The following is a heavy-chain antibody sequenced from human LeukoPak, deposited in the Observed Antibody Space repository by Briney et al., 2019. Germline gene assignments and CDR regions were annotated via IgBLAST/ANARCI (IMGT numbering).Heavy chain of an antibody. Sequence: SETLSLTCTVSGGSIGSGGYYWSWIRQHPGKGLEWIGYIYYSGSTYYNPSLKSRVTISVDTSKNQFSLKLSSVTAADTAVYYCARGPKYYSKLRGYFDYWGQGTLVTVSS. CDR3: ARGPKYYSKLRGYFDY. J-gene: IGHJ4*02. D-gene: IGHD4-11*01. CDR1: GGSIGSGGYY. V-gene: IGHV4-31*03. CDR2: IYYSGST.